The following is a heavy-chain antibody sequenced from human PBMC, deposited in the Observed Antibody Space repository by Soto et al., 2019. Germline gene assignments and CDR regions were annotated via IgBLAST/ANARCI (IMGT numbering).Heavy chain of an antibody. V-gene: IGHV3-21*01. J-gene: IGHJ6*02. CDR3: SGCSGGACHQNYGMDV. D-gene: IGHD2-15*01. Sequence: EVHLVESGGGLVKPGGSLRLSYAVSGFTFSSCTMNWVRQAPGKGLEWVSSISPSTSHIYYADSVKGRFTISRDNAKNSLFVQRNSLRAEDTAVYYCSGCSGGACHQNYGMDVWGQGTTVTVSS. CDR2: ISPSTSHI. CDR1: GFTFSSCT.